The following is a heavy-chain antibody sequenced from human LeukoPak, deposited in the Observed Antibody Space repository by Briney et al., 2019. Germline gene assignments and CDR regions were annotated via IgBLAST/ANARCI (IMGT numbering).Heavy chain of an antibody. J-gene: IGHJ3*02. CDR3: ARDLGPSLSVETAFDI. CDR1: GGTFSSYA. V-gene: IGHV1-69*13. CDR2: IIPIFGTA. Sequence: GASVKVSCKASGGTFSSYAISWVRQAPGQGLEWMGGIIPIFGTANYAQKFQGRVTITADESTSTAYMELSSLRSEDTAVYYCARDLGPSLSVETAFDIWGQGTMVTVSS. D-gene: IGHD3-16*02.